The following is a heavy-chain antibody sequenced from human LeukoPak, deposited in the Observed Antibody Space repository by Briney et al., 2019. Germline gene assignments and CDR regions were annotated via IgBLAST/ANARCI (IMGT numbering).Heavy chain of an antibody. J-gene: IGHJ3*02. D-gene: IGHD3-10*01. Sequence: ASVKVSCKASGYTFTGYYMHWVRQAPGQGLEWMGWINPNSGGTNYAQKFQGRVTMTRDTSISTAYMELSRLRSDDTAVYYCARAVPGSGSYYNTDAFDIXGQGTMVT. CDR3: ARAVPGSGSYYNTDAFDI. V-gene: IGHV1-2*02. CDR1: GYTFTGYY. CDR2: INPNSGGT.